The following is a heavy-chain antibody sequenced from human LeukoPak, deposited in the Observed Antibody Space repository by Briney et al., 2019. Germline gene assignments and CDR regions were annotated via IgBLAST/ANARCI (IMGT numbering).Heavy chain of an antibody. J-gene: IGHJ4*02. Sequence: GASVKVSCKASGYTFTGYGISWVRQAPGQGLEWMGWISAYNGNTNYAQKLQGRVTMTTDTSTSTAYMELRSLRSDDTAVYYCARGGVSDYYDSSGYYFWGQGTLVTVSS. V-gene: IGHV1-18*01. CDR2: ISAYNGNT. D-gene: IGHD3-22*01. CDR1: GYTFTGYG. CDR3: ARGGVSDYYDSSGYYF.